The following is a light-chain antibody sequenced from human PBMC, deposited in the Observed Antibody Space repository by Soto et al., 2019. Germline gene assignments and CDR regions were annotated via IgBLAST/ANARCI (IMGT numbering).Light chain of an antibody. CDR1: SSNIGGNT. V-gene: IGLV1-44*01. J-gene: IGLJ1*01. CDR2: GNN. Sequence: QSVLTQPPSASGTPGQRVTISCSGSSSNIGGNTVNWYQQLPGTAPKLLIYGNNQRPSGVPDRFSGSKSATSASLAISGLQSEDEADYYCAAWDDRLNGPVFGTGTKGPS. CDR3: AAWDDRLNGPV.